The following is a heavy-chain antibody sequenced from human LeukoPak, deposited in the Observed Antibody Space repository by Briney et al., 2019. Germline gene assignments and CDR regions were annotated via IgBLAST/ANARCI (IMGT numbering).Heavy chain of an antibody. D-gene: IGHD3-3*01. CDR3: AIIATQGVAVDY. J-gene: IGHJ4*02. CDR1: GYTFTSYY. CDR2: INPSGGST. Sequence: ASVKVSCKASGYTFTSYYMHWVRQAPGQGLEWMGIINPSGGSTSYAQKFQGRVTMTRDTSTSTVYMELSSLRSEDTAVYYCAIIATQGVAVDYWGQGTLVTVSS. V-gene: IGHV1-46*03.